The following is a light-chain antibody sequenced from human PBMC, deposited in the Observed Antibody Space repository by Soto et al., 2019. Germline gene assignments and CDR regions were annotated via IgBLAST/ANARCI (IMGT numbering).Light chain of an antibody. CDR2: EVI. V-gene: IGLV2-8*01. CDR1: SCDVGSCKY. J-gene: IGLJ2*01. CDR3: SSYADSNNVEVL. Sequence: QSVLTQPPSASGSPGQSVTIACTGTSCDVGSCKYVSWYQQHPGKAPKLIIYEVIKRPSGVPDRFSGSKSGNTASLTVSGLQAEDEADYYCSSYADSNNVEVLFGGGTKLTVL.